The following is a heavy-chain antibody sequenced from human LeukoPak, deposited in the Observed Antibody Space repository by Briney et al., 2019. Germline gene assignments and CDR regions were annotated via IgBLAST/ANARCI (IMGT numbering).Heavy chain of an antibody. CDR2: IYYSGST. CDR1: GGSFSGYY. J-gene: IGHJ4*02. D-gene: IGHD3-22*01. Sequence: SETLSLTCAVYGGSFSGYYWSWIRQPPGKGLEWIGSIYYSGSTYYNPSLKSRVTISVDTSKNQFSLKLSSVTAADTAVYYCARPRHYYDSSGYFKYYFDYWGQGTLVTVSS. CDR3: ARPRHYYDSSGYFKYYFDY. V-gene: IGHV4-34*01.